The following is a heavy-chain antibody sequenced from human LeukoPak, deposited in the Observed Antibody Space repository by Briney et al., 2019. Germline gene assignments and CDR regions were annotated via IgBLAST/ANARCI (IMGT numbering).Heavy chain of an antibody. Sequence: SETLSLTCTVSGGSASSGSYYWSWIRQPPGKGLEWIGYIYYSGSTNYNPSLKSRVTISVDTSKNQFSLKLSSVTAADTAVYYCASIVVPAAISHYYYYYMDVWGKGTTVTVSS. J-gene: IGHJ6*03. CDR1: GGSASSGSYY. CDR3: ASIVVPAAISHYYYYYMDV. V-gene: IGHV4-61*01. D-gene: IGHD2-2*01. CDR2: IYYSGST.